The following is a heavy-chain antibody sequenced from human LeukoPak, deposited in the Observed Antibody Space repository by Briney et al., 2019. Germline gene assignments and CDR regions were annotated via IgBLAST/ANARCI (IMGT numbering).Heavy chain of an antibody. J-gene: IGHJ4*02. D-gene: IGHD3-22*01. Sequence: GGSLRLSCAASGFTFSNSAMSWVRQAPGKGLEWVSGFTRNDETTSYADSVKGRFTIPRDNSRDTLYLQMNSLTAEDTAVYYCAKVKVVGYSTFDYWGQGTLVIVSP. CDR3: AKVKVVGYSTFDY. V-gene: IGHV3-23*01. CDR2: FTRNDETT. CDR1: GFTFSNSA.